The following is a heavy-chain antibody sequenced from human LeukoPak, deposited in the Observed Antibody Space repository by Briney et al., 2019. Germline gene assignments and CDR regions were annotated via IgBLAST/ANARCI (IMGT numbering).Heavy chain of an antibody. V-gene: IGHV1-3*01. CDR3: ARDITTGTTRFDP. D-gene: IGHD1-1*01. CDR2: IHAGTGNT. CDR1: GYTFTSYA. J-gene: IGHJ5*02. Sequence: ASVKVSCKASGYTFTSYAMHWVRQAPGQRLEWMGWIHAGTGNTKYSQKFQGRVTITRDTSASTVYMELSRLRPEDTAVYYCARDITTGTTRFDPWGQGTLVTVFS.